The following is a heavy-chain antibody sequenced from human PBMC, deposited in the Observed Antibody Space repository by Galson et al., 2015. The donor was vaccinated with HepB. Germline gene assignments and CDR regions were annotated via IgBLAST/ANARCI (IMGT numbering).Heavy chain of an antibody. D-gene: IGHD5-18*01. CDR1: GYTFTSFG. J-gene: IGHJ5*02. Sequence: SVKVSCKASGYTFTSFGISWVRQAPGQGLEWMGWISAYNGNTNYEQKLQGRVTMTTDTSTSTDYMELRSLRSDDTAVDYCERDTVYTASGGWFDPWGQGTLVTVSS. V-gene: IGHV1-18*01. CDR2: ISAYNGNT. CDR3: ERDTVYTASGGWFDP.